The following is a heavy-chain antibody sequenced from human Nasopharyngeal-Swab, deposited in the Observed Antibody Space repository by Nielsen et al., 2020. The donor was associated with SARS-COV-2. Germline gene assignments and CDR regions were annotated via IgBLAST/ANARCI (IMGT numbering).Heavy chain of an antibody. J-gene: IGHJ4*02. CDR3: ARCGTYWNYWIDY. Sequence: LSLTCAASGFTFSSFAMNWVRQSPGKGLEWVSVITGSGGTAYYVDSVKGRFTISRDNSKNTVYLQMNSLRAEDTAVYYCARCGTYWNYWIDYWGQGTLVTVSS. D-gene: IGHD1-7*01. V-gene: IGHV3-23*01. CDR2: ITGSGGTA. CDR1: GFTFSSFA.